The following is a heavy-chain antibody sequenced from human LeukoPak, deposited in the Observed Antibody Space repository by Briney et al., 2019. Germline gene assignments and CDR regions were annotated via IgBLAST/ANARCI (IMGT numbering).Heavy chain of an antibody. V-gene: IGHV4-39*07. D-gene: IGHD2-21*02. J-gene: IGHJ3*02. CDR3: ASIVVVTAILNDAFDI. CDR2: INHSGST. CDR1: GGSISSSSYY. Sequence: SETLSLTCTVSGGSISSSSYYWSWIRQPPGKGLEWIGEINHSGSTNYNPSLKSRVTISVDTSKNQFSLKLSSVTAADTAVYYCASIVVVTAILNDAFDIWGQGTMVTVSS.